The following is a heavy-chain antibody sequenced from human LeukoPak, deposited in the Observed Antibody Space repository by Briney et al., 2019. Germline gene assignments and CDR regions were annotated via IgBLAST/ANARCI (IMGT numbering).Heavy chain of an antibody. V-gene: IGHV4-61*01. CDR3: ARARVYSSTWSEFDY. CDR2: IDYSGST. D-gene: IGHD6-13*01. Sequence: SETLSLTCTVSGGSVSSGSDCWSWIRQPPGKGLEWIGYIDYSGSTNYNPSLKSRVTISVDTSKNQFSLKLSSVTAADTAVYYCARARVYSSTWSEFDYWGQGTLVTVSS. CDR1: GGSVSSGSDC. J-gene: IGHJ4*02.